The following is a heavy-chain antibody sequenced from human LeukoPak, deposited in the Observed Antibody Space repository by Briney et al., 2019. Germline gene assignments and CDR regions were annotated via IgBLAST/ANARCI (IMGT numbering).Heavy chain of an antibody. Sequence: ASETLSLTCTVSGGSISSSSYYWGWIRQPPGKGLEWIGSIYYSGSTYYNPSLKGRVTISVDTSKNQFSLKLSSVTAADTAVYYCARDRDSSGYYWDYWGQGTLVTVSS. CDR1: GGSISSSSYY. CDR2: IYYSGST. J-gene: IGHJ4*02. CDR3: ARDRDSSGYYWDY. V-gene: IGHV4-39*07. D-gene: IGHD3-22*01.